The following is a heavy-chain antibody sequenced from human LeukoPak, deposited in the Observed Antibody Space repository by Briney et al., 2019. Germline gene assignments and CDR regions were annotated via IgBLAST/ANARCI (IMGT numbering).Heavy chain of an antibody. D-gene: IGHD3-9*01. J-gene: IGHJ4*02. V-gene: IGHV4-59*08. CDR2: VHYSGST. Sequence: SETLSLTCTVSGVSIFSSYWNWVRQPPGKGLERIGYVHYSGSTNDNPSLQSRVTLSVDPSKSQFSPKLSSATAAATAVYYCATGRSIRYFDYWGQGTLLTVSS. CDR1: GVSIFSSY. CDR3: ATGRSIRYFDY.